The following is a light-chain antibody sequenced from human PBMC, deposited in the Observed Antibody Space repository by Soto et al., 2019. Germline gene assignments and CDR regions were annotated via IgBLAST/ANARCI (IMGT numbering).Light chain of an antibody. CDR2: DVS. Sequence: QSALTQPASVSGSPGQSITLSCTGTSSDVGGYNYVSWYQQHPGKAPKLMIYDVSNRPSGVSNRFSGSKSGNTASLTLSGLQAEDEADYYCSSYTSSSTVVFGGGTKLTVL. V-gene: IGLV2-14*01. CDR3: SSYTSSSTVV. J-gene: IGLJ2*01. CDR1: SSDVGGYNY.